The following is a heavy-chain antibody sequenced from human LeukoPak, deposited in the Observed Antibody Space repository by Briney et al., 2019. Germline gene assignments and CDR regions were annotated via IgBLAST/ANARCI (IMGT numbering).Heavy chain of an antibody. Sequence: GGSLRLSCAASGFTLYHYGMSWVRQAPGKRLEWVSSIHGGDSSGVTTFYADSVKGRFTISRDNAKNSLYLQMNSLRAEDTAVYYCARLNVAAAGNDYWGQGTLVTVSS. CDR1: GFTLYHYG. V-gene: IGHV3-48*04. CDR3: ARLNVAAAGNDY. J-gene: IGHJ4*02. CDR2: IHGGDSSGVTT. D-gene: IGHD6-13*01.